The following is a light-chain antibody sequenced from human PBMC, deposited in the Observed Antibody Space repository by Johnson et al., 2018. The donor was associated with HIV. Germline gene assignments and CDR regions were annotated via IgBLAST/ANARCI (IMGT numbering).Light chain of an antibody. V-gene: IGLV1-51*02. CDR1: NSNIGNNY. CDR3: ETWDSSLSGYYV. CDR2: EIN. Sequence: QSVLTQPPSVSAAPGQKVTISCSGSNSNIGNNYVSWYQQLPGTAPKLLIYEINKRPSGIPDRFSGSKSGTSATLGITGLQTGDEDDYYCETWDSSLSGYYVFGTGTKLTVL. J-gene: IGLJ1*01.